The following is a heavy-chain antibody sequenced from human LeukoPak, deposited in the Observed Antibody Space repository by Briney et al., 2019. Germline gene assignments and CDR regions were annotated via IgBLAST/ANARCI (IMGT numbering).Heavy chain of an antibody. D-gene: IGHD3-22*01. CDR1: GYTFTGYY. V-gene: IGHV1-2*04. Sequence: GASVKVSCKASGYTFTGYYMHWVRQAPGQWLEWMGWINPNSGGTNYAQKFQGWVTMTRDTSISTAYMELSRLRSDDTAVYYCARDRYDSHFDYWGQGTLVTVSS. CDR2: INPNSGGT. CDR3: ARDRYDSHFDY. J-gene: IGHJ4*02.